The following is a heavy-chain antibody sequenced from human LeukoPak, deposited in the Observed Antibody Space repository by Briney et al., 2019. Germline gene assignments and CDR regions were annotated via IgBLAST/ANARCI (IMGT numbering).Heavy chain of an antibody. J-gene: IGHJ4*02. D-gene: IGHD5-12*01. Sequence: SGGSLRLSCAASGFTFSSYEMNWVRQAPGKGLEWVSSISSGSAIISYADSVKGRFTISRDNAKNSLYLQMNSLRAEDTAVYYCARVVYSGYEGVDYWGQGTLVTVSS. V-gene: IGHV3-48*03. CDR2: ISSGSAII. CDR1: GFTFSSYE. CDR3: ARVVYSGYEGVDY.